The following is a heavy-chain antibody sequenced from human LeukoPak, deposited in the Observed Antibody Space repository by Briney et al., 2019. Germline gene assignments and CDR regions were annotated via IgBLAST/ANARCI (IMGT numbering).Heavy chain of an antibody. J-gene: IGHJ4*02. Sequence: GSLRLSCAASGFTFSSYGMHWVRQAPGKGLEWIGSIYYSGSTYYNPSLKSRVTISVDTSKNQFSLKLSSVTAADTAVYYCARLSFTSLTIFGAPFLDYWGQGTLVTVSS. V-gene: IGHV4-39*01. CDR2: IYYSGST. D-gene: IGHD3-3*01. CDR1: GFTFSSYG. CDR3: ARLSFTSLTIFGAPFLDY.